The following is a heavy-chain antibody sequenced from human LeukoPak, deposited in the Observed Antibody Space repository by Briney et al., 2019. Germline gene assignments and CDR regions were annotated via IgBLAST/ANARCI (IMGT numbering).Heavy chain of an antibody. V-gene: IGHV4-59*05. CDR3: VSPRGFSYGYFDY. CDR2: IYYSKNT. D-gene: IGHD5-18*01. J-gene: IGHJ4*02. Sequence: SETLSLTCTVSGDSISSYYWSWIRQPPGKGLEWIGSIYYSKNTYYNPSLKSRVTISADTSKNQFSLTLGSVSATDTAVYYCVSPRGFSYGYFDYWGQGTLVTVSS. CDR1: GDSISSYY.